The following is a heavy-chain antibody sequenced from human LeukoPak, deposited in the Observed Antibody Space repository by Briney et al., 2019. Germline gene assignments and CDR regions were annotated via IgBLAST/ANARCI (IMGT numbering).Heavy chain of an antibody. CDR3: ARVDYGSGSYSKRRDYYYYMDV. CDR1: GGSFSGYY. V-gene: IGHV4-34*01. J-gene: IGHJ6*03. CDR2: INHSGST. Sequence: PSETLSLTCAVYGGSFSGYYWSWIRQPPGKGLEWIGEINHSGSTNYNPSLKSRVTISVDTSKNQFSLKLSSVTAADTAVYYCARVDYGSGSYSKRRDYYYYMDVWGKGTTVTISS. D-gene: IGHD3-10*01.